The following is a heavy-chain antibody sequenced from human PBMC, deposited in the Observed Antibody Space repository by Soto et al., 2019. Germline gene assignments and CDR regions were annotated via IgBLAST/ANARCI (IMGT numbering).Heavy chain of an antibody. J-gene: IGHJ6*02. CDR3: AREVVVVPAAIVAGAYYYYYGMDV. CDR1: GYTFTSYG. Sequence: GASVKVSCKASGYTFTSYGISWVRQAPGQGLEWMGWISAYNGNTNYAQKLQGRVTMTTDTSTSTAYMELRSLRSDDTAVYYCAREVVVVPAAIVAGAYYYYYGMDVWGQGTTVTVSS. D-gene: IGHD2-2*01. CDR2: ISAYNGNT. V-gene: IGHV1-18*01.